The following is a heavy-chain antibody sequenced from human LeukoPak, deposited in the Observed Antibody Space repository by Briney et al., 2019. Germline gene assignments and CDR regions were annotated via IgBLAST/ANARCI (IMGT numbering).Heavy chain of an antibody. CDR1: GYTFTSYD. CDR3: AAAQDDSSGYPPDY. D-gene: IGHD3-22*01. Sequence: ASVKVSCKASGYTFTSYDINWVRQATGQGLEWMGWMNPNSGNTGYAQKFQGRVTMTRNTSISTAYMELSSLRSEDTAVYYCAAAQDDSSGYPPDYWGQGILVTVSS. J-gene: IGHJ4*02. CDR2: MNPNSGNT. V-gene: IGHV1-8*01.